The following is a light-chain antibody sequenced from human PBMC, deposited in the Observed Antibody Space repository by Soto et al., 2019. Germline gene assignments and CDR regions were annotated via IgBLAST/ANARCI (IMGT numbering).Light chain of an antibody. CDR3: QQRSSWPPYT. CDR1: QTVNTY. J-gene: IGKJ2*01. CDR2: DAS. V-gene: IGKV3-11*01. Sequence: PWERATLSCRASQTVNTYLAWYQQKPGQAPRLLIYDASSRATGIPARFTGSGSGTDFTLTISSLEPEDFAVYYCQQRSSWPPYTFGQGTKVDIK.